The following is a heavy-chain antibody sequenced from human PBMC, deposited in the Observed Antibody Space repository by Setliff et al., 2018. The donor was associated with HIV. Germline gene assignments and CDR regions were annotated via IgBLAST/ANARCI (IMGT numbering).Heavy chain of an antibody. V-gene: IGHV3-53*01. J-gene: IGHJ4*02. CDR1: GFTVSSNY. Sequence: GGSLRLSCTVSGFTVSSNYMTWVRQAPGKGLEWVALMYDGGSTYYADSVKGRFTITRDISENTLDLQMNSLRVDDTAVYYCAKGSGFYDYWGQGTVVTVSS. D-gene: IGHD3-22*01. CDR2: MYDGGST. CDR3: AKGSGFYDY.